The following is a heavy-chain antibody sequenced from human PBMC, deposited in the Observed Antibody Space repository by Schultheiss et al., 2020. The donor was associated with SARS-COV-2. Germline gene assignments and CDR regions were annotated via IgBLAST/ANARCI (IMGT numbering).Heavy chain of an antibody. D-gene: IGHD6-19*01. V-gene: IGHV2-70*04. CDR3: AHRKIAVAGFDY. CDR2: IDWDDDK. J-gene: IGHJ4*02. Sequence: SGPTLVKPTQTLTLTCTFSGFSLSTSGMRVSWIRQPPGKALEWLARIDWDDDKYYSTSLKTRLTISKDTSKNQVVLTMTNMDPVDTATYYCAHRKIAVAGFDYWGQGTLVTVSS. CDR1: GFSLSTSGMR.